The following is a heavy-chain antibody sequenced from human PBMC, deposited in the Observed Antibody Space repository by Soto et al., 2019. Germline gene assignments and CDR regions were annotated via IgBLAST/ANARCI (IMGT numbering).Heavy chain of an antibody. CDR1: GGTFSSYT. V-gene: IGHV1-69*04. D-gene: IGHD2-2*01. Sequence: ASVKVSCKASGGTFSSYTISWVRQAPGQGLEWMGRIIPILGIANYAQKFQGRVTITADKSTSTAYMELSSLRSEDTAVYYCARDCSSTSCHYYFDYWGQGTLVTVSS. J-gene: IGHJ4*02. CDR2: IIPILGIA. CDR3: ARDCSSTSCHYYFDY.